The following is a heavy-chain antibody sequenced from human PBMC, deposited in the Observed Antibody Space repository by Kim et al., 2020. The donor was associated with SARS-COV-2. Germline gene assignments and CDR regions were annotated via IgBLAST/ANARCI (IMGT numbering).Heavy chain of an antibody. V-gene: IGHV3-30*04. Sequence: GVSLRLSCAASGFTFSSYAMHWVRQAPGKGLEWVAVISYDGSNKYYADSVKGRFTISRDNSKNTLYLQMNSLRAEDTAVYYCARGGGVRWSNYGMDVWGQGTTVTVSS. CDR2: ISYDGSNK. J-gene: IGHJ6*02. CDR1: GFTFSSYA. D-gene: IGHD2-8*02. CDR3: ARGGGVRWSNYGMDV.